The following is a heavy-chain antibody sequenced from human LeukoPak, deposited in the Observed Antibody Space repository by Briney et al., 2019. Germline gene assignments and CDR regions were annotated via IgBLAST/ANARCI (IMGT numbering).Heavy chain of an antibody. CDR3: AREANSCTGISCYDGWFDP. CDR2: ISPYNGVT. Sequence: ASVKVSCKASGYTFASYGITWVRQAPGQGLEWMGWISPYNGVTNYAQELRGRVTMTTDTSTSTAFMELRSLRSDDTAVYYCAREANSCTGISCYDGWFDPWGQGTLVTVSS. V-gene: IGHV1-18*01. CDR1: GYTFASYG. J-gene: IGHJ5*02. D-gene: IGHD2-2*01.